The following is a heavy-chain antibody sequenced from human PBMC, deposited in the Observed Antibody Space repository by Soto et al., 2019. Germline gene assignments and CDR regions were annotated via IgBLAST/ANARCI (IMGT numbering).Heavy chain of an antibody. CDR1: GFTFSNAW. Sequence: GGSLRLSCAASGFTFSNAWMSWVRQAPGKGLEWVGGIKSKTDGGITDYGATLKGRFTISRDDSKNTLYLQMNNLKTEDTAVYYCTTDKRYYYYYYMDVWGKGTTVTVSS. V-gene: IGHV3-15*01. CDR2: IKSKTDGGIT. J-gene: IGHJ6*03. CDR3: TTDKRYYYYYYMDV.